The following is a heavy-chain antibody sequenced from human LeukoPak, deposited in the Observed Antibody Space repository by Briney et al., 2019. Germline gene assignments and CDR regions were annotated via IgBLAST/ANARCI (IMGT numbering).Heavy chain of an antibody. D-gene: IGHD2/OR15-2a*01. Sequence: SETLSLTCTVSGGSISSYYWSWIRQPPGKGLGWIGFIFYSGTTNYNPSLKSRVTISVDTSKNQFSLKLSSVTAADTAVYYCARGGWNRFDYWGQGTLVTVSS. CDR1: GGSISSYY. J-gene: IGHJ4*02. CDR3: ARGGWNRFDY. V-gene: IGHV4-59*01. CDR2: IFYSGTT.